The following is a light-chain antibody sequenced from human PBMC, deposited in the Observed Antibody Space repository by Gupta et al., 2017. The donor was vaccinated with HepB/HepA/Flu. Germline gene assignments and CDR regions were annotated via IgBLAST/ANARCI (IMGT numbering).Light chain of an antibody. J-gene: IGKJ1*01. CDR3: QQYGSSPRT. CDR2: AAS. CDR1: QSGSGSY. V-gene: IGKV3-20*01. Sequence: EIVLTQSPGTLSLSPGERATLSCRASQSGSGSYLAWYQHKPGQAPRLLMYAASNRATGLPDRFSGSGSGTDFTLTISRLEPEDFAVYYCQQYGSSPRTFGQGTKVEIK.